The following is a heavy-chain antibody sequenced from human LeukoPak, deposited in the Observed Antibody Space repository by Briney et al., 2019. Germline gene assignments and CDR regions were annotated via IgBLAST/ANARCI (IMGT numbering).Heavy chain of an antibody. CDR1: GFTFSSYG. Sequence: GGSLRLSCAASGFTFSSYGMHWVRQAPGKGLEWVAFIRYDGSIKYYADSVKGRFTISRDNAKNSLYLQMNSLRAEDTAVYYCARNFHRRLYDSSGYYPYWGQGTLVTVSS. CDR3: ARNFHRRLYDSSGYYPY. D-gene: IGHD3-22*01. J-gene: IGHJ4*02. CDR2: IRYDGSIK. V-gene: IGHV3-30*02.